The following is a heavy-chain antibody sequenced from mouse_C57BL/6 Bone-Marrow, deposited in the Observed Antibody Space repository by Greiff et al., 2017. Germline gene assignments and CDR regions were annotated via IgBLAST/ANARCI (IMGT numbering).Heavy chain of an antibody. CDR1: GFSFSDYG. CDR3: ARPAGYYAMDY. CDR2: FSNLAYSI. J-gene: IGHJ4*01. Sequence: EVKLVESGGGLVQPGGPLKLSCAASGFSFSDYGMAWVRQASRKGPEWVAFFSNLAYSIYYADTVTGRFTISRENANNTLYLEMSSLRSEVTAMDYGARPAGYYAMDYWGQGTSVTVSS. V-gene: IGHV5-15*01.